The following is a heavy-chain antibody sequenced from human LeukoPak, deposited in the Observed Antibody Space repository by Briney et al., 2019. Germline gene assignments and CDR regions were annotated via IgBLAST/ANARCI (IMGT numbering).Heavy chain of an antibody. D-gene: IGHD5-12*01. V-gene: IGHV3-21*01. CDR1: GFIFSNYG. CDR3: ARESSSGYSGYDPVAFDY. Sequence: GGSLRLSCAASGFIFSNYGMNWVRQAPGKGLEWVSSISSSSSYIYYADSVKGRFTISRDNAKNSLYLQMNSLRAEDTAVYYCARESSSGYSGYDPVAFDYWGQGTLVTVSS. J-gene: IGHJ4*02. CDR2: ISSSSSYI.